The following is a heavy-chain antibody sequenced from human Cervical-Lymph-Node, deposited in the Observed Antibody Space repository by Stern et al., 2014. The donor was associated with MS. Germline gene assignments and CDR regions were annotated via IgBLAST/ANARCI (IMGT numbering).Heavy chain of an antibody. J-gene: IGHJ4*02. Sequence: VQLVESGGGVVQPGRSLSLSCVASGFTFSTYAIHWVRQAPGKGLEWVAFVSYDGTQRTSTDSVKARFTIARDNSKNALYLHMNSLRDEDTAVYFCARGGRGVGLEYWGQGALVTVSS. CDR2: VSYDGTQR. V-gene: IGHV3-30-3*01. D-gene: IGHD3-10*01. CDR1: GFTFSTYA. CDR3: ARGGRGVGLEY.